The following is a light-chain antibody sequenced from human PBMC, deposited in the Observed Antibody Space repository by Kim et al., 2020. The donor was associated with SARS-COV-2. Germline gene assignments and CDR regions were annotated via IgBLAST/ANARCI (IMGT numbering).Light chain of an antibody. CDR1: SGRCSYA. V-gene: IGLV4-69*01. Sequence: VNRTCILTSGRCSYAIEWQQQQPEKDPRYLMKLNSDGSHSKGDGIPDRFSGSSSGAERYLTISSLQSEDEADYCCQTWGTGMSWVFGGGTKLTVL. J-gene: IGLJ3*02. CDR3: QTWGTGMSWV. CDR2: LNSDGSH.